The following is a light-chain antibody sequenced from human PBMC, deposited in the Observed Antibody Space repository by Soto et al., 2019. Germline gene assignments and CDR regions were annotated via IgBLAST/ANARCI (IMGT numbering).Light chain of an antibody. CDR3: AAWDDGLNGPL. CDR2: SNN. J-gene: IGLJ2*01. V-gene: IGLV1-44*01. Sequence: QSVLTQPPSASGTPGQRVTISCSGSSSNIGSNTVNWYQQLPGTAPKLLIYSNNQRPSGVPDRFSGSKSGTSASLAISGLQSEDEADYYCAAWDDGLNGPLFGGGTKVTVL. CDR1: SSNIGSNT.